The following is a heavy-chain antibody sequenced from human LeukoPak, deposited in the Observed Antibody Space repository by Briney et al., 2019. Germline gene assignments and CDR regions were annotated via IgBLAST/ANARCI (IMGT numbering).Heavy chain of an antibody. V-gene: IGHV3-20*04. CDR2: INWNGGST. CDR3: ARDMATFDY. Sequence: GGSLRLSCAASEFSVGSNYMTWVRQAPRKGLEWVSGINWNGGSTGYADSVKGRFTISRDNAKNSLYLQMNSLRAEDTAVYYCARDMATFDYWGQGTLVTVSS. CDR1: EFSVGSNY. J-gene: IGHJ4*02. D-gene: IGHD3-10*01.